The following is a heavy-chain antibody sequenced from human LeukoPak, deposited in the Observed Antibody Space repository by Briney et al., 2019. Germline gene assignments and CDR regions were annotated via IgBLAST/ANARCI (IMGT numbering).Heavy chain of an antibody. CDR3: AKDQEEFEAFDI. V-gene: IGHV3-7*01. J-gene: IGHJ3*02. CDR2: IKQDGSEK. CDR1: GFTFSSYW. Sequence: GSLRLSCAASGFTFSSYWMSWVRQAPGKGLEWVANIKQDGSEKYYVDSVKGRFTISRDNAKNSLYLQMNSLRAEDTAVYYCAKDQEEFEAFDIWGQGTMVTVSS. D-gene: IGHD3-10*01.